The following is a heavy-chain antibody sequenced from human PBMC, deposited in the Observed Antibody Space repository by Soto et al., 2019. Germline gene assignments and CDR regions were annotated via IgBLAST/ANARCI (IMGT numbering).Heavy chain of an antibody. V-gene: IGHV3-48*02. CDR2: ITTTSSTI. CDR3: AKDILNSGSVDY. CDR1: GFTLSTYN. J-gene: IGHJ4*02. D-gene: IGHD1-1*01. Sequence: GGSVRLSCAASGFTLSTYNMNWVRQAPGKGLEWVSYITTTSSTIHYTDSVKGRFTISRDNAKDSLYLQMNSLRDEDTALYYCAKDILNSGSVDYWGQGTLVTVSS.